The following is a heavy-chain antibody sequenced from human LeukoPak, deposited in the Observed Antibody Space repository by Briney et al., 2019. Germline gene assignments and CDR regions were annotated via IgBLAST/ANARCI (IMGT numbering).Heavy chain of an antibody. D-gene: IGHD4-17*01. Sequence: GESLKISCNGSGYSFTSYWIGWVRQMPGKGLEWMGIIHPADSDTRFSPSFLGQVTTSADKSINTAYLQWSRLKASDTAIYYRARMDDYGDYGIYWGQGTLVTVSS. CDR1: GYSFTSYW. CDR2: IHPADSDT. CDR3: ARMDDYGDYGIY. V-gene: IGHV5-51*01. J-gene: IGHJ4*02.